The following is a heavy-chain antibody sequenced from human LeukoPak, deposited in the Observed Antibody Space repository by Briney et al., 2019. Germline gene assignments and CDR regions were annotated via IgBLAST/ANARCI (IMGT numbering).Heavy chain of an antibody. D-gene: IGHD3/OR15-3a*01. J-gene: IGHJ4*02. CDR2: TSYDGRNK. Sequence: GGSLRLSCAASGFTFRSSAMHWVRQAPGKGLEWVAVTSYDGRNKYYADSVKGRFTISRDNAKNSLYLQMNSLRAEDTAVYYCARGTGYAVLDYWGQGTLVTVSS. V-gene: IGHV3-30*04. CDR3: ARGTGYAVLDY. CDR1: GFTFRSSA.